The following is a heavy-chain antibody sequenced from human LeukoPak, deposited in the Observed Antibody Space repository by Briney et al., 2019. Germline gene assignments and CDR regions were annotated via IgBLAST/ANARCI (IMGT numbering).Heavy chain of an antibody. Sequence: GGYLRLSCAASGFTVSSNYMSWVRQAPGKGLEWVSLIYSGGSTYYVDSVKGRFTISRDNSKNTLYLQMNSLRAEDTAVYYCASRDKGYYYGMDVWGQGTTVTVSS. CDR2: IYSGGST. CDR1: GFTVSSNY. J-gene: IGHJ6*02. CDR3: ASRDKGYYYGMDV. V-gene: IGHV3-66*01. D-gene: IGHD5-24*01.